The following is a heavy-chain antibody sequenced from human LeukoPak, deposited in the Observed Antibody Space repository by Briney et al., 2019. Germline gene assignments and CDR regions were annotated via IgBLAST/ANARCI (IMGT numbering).Heavy chain of an antibody. CDR3: ARDEVGGVKY. Sequence: GGSLRLSCAASGFTFSSYAMGWVRQAPGKGLEWVSAISGSGGSTYYADSVKGRFTISRDNSKNTLYLQMNSLRAEDTAVYYCARDEVGGVKYWGQGTLVTVSS. V-gene: IGHV3-23*01. D-gene: IGHD3-16*01. CDR1: GFTFSSYA. CDR2: ISGSGGST. J-gene: IGHJ4*02.